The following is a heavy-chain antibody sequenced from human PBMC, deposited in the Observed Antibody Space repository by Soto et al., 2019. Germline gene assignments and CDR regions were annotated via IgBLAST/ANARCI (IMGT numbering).Heavy chain of an antibody. J-gene: IGHJ6*02. CDR2: ISSSSSYI. CDR1: GFTFSSYS. Sequence: GGSLRLSCAASGFTFSSYSMNWVRQAPGKGLEWVSSISSSSSYIYYADSVKGRFTISRDNAKNSLYLQMNSLRAEDTAVYYCARGEHPTGGYYGIDVWGQGTTVTVSS. CDR3: ARGEHPTGGYYGIDV. V-gene: IGHV3-21*01. D-gene: IGHD1-1*01.